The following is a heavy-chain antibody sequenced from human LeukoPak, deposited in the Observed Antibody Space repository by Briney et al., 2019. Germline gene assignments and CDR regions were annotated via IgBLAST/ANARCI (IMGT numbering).Heavy chain of an antibody. V-gene: IGHV4-4*07. CDR2: IYTSVST. CDR3: ARDLYYYDSSGYSSRAFDV. D-gene: IGHD3-22*01. J-gene: IGHJ3*01. Sequence: SETLSLTCTVSGGSISIYYWSWIRQPAGMGLEWIGRIYTSVSTNYNPSLKSRVTMSVDASKNQFSLKLISVTAADTAVYYCARDLYYYDSSGYSSRAFDVWGQGTMVTVSS. CDR1: GGSISIYY.